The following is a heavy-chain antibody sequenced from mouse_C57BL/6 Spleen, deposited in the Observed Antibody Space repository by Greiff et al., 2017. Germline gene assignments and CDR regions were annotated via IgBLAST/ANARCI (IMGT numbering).Heavy chain of an antibody. J-gene: IGHJ2*01. CDR2: ISYDGSN. CDR3: ARDQDGYYFDY. Sequence: EVKVEESGPGLVKPSQSLSLTCSVTGYSITSGYYWNWIRQFPGNKLEWMGYISYDGSNNYNPSLKNRISITRDTSKNQFFLKLNSVTTEDTATYYCARDQDGYYFDYWGQGTTLTVSS. CDR1: GYSITSGYY. V-gene: IGHV3-6*01. D-gene: IGHD2-3*01.